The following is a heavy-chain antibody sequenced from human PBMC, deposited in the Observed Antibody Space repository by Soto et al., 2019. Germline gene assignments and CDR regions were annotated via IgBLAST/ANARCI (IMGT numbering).Heavy chain of an antibody. J-gene: IGHJ4*02. Sequence: QILLVQSGAEVKKPGTSVKVSCKASGYTFTSTGISWVRQAPGQGLEWMGWISTYNGNTNYAQKLQGRVTMTRDTSTSIAYMELRDLRSDDTAVYYCARDGYGDYGYWGQGSLVTVSS. CDR1: GYTFTSTG. D-gene: IGHD4-17*01. V-gene: IGHV1-18*01. CDR2: ISTYNGNT. CDR3: ARDGYGDYGY.